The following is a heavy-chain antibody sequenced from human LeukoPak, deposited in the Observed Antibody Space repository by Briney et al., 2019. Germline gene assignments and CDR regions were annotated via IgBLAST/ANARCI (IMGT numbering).Heavy chain of an antibody. Sequence: GGSLRLSRAASGFTFSSYWMSWVRQAPGKGLEWVANIKQDGSEKYYVDSVKGRFTISRDNAKNSLYLQMNSLRAEDTAVYYCARLDIVVVVAATSQYYYYYMDVWGKGTTVTVSS. CDR2: IKQDGSEK. V-gene: IGHV3-7*01. CDR3: ARLDIVVVVAATSQYYYYYMDV. D-gene: IGHD2-15*01. J-gene: IGHJ6*03. CDR1: GFTFSSYW.